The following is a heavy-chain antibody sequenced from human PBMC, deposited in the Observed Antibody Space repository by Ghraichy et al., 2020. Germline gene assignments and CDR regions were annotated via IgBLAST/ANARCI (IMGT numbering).Heavy chain of an antibody. Sequence: GGSLRLSCAASGFTFDDYAMHWVRQAPGKGLEWVSLISWDGGSTYYADSVKGRFTISRDNSKNSLYLQMNSLRAEDTALYYCAKDKSRDFWSGLFDYWGQGTLVTVSS. CDR3: AKDKSRDFWSGLFDY. D-gene: IGHD3-3*01. CDR1: GFTFDDYA. V-gene: IGHV3-43D*03. J-gene: IGHJ4*02. CDR2: ISWDGGST.